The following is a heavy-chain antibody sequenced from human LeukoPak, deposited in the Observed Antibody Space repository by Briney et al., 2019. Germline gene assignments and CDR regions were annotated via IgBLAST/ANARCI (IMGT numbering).Heavy chain of an antibody. CDR3: AKDKDIVVVPAAILLSGGWFDP. CDR1: GFTFSSYA. Sequence: GGSLRLSCAASGFTFSSYAMSWVRQAPGKGLEWVSAISGSGGSTYYADSVKGRFTISRDNSKNTLYLQINSLRAEDTAVYYCAKDKDIVVVPAAILLSGGWFDPWGQGTLVTVSS. D-gene: IGHD2-2*02. V-gene: IGHV3-23*01. CDR2: ISGSGGST. J-gene: IGHJ5*02.